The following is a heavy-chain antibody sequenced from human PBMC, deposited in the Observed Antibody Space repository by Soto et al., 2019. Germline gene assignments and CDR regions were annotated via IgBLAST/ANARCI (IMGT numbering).Heavy chain of an antibody. J-gene: IGHJ4*02. CDR2: ISGSGGST. D-gene: IGHD3-3*01. Sequence: GGSLRLSCAASGFTFSSYAMSWVRQAPGKGLEWVSAISGSGGSTYYADSVKGRFTISRDNSKNTLYLQMNSLRAEDTAVYYCAKKKYCHARTRTIFGVVIDYWGQGTLVTVSS. CDR1: GFTFSSYA. CDR3: AKKKYCHARTRTIFGVVIDY. V-gene: IGHV3-23*01.